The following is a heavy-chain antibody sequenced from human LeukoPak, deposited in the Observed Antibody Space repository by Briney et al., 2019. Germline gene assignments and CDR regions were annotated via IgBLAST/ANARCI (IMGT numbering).Heavy chain of an antibody. J-gene: IGHJ6*03. Sequence: SETLSLTCTVSGGSISSYYWSWIRQPPGRGLEWIGYIYYSGTTNSNPSLKSRVTISVDTSKNQFSLKLSSVTAVDTAVYYCARGSYDFWSGDYYYYYYMDVWGKGTTVTVSS. V-gene: IGHV4-59*01. CDR2: IYYSGTT. CDR1: GGSISSYY. D-gene: IGHD3-3*01. CDR3: ARGSYDFWSGDYYYYYYMDV.